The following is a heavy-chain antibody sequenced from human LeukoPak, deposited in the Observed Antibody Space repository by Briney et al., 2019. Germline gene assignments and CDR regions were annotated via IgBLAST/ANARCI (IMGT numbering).Heavy chain of an antibody. D-gene: IGHD3-22*01. Sequence: GGSLRLSCAASGFALTSYAMSWVRQATGKGLEWVSVIYSGGSTYYADSVKGRFTISRDNSKNTLYLQMNSLRAEDTAVYYCARESKYYDSSGYYDWFDPWGQGTLVTVSS. J-gene: IGHJ5*02. CDR3: ARESKYYDSSGYYDWFDP. CDR2: IYSGGST. CDR1: GFALTSYA. V-gene: IGHV3-53*01.